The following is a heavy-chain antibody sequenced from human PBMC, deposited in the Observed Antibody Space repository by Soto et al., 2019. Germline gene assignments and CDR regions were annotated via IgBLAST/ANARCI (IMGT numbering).Heavy chain of an antibody. CDR3: ARGASSVTTFYFDL. D-gene: IGHD4-17*01. CDR1: GYTFTNYA. CDR2: INPGNGNT. J-gene: IGHJ2*01. Sequence: QAQVVQSGAEVKKPGASVKVSCKASGYTFTNYAMHWVRQAPGQRLEWMGWINPGNGNTKNSQKFQGRVTITRDTFASTAYMELSSLRSEDTAVYYCARGASSVTTFYFDLWGRGTLVTVSS. V-gene: IGHV1-3*01.